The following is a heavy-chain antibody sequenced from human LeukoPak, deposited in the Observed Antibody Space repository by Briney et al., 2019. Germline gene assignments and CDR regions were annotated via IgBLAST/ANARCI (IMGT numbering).Heavy chain of an antibody. CDR1: GGSISSYY. CDR2: IYTSGST. V-gene: IGHV4-4*07. J-gene: IGHJ6*02. CDR3: ARSSSSSWYYGMDV. D-gene: IGHD6-13*01. Sequence: PSETLSLTCTVSGGSISSYYWSWIRQPAGKGLEWIGRIYTSGSTNYNPSLKGRVTMSVDTSKNQFSLKLSSVTAADTAVYYCARSSSSSWYYGMDVWGQGTTVTVSS.